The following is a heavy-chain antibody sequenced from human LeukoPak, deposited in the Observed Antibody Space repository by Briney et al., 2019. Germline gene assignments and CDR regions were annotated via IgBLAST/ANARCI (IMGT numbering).Heavy chain of an antibody. V-gene: IGHV5-10-1*01. Sequence: GESLKISCKGSGYSFTSYWISWVRQMPGKGLEWMGRIDPSASYTNYSPSFQGHVTIPADKSISTAYLQWSSLKASDTAMYYCARDNPTRHIVVVTAKNWFDPWGQGTLVTVSS. CDR1: GYSFTSYW. D-gene: IGHD2-21*02. CDR3: ARDNPTRHIVVVTAKNWFDP. J-gene: IGHJ5*02. CDR2: IDPSASYT.